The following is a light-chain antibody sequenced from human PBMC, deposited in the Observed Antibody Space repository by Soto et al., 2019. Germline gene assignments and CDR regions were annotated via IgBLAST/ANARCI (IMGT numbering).Light chain of an antibody. J-gene: IGKJ2*01. CDR3: QQSDSTPYT. Sequence: DIQITQSTSSLSASVGDRVTITCRASQTISTYLNWYQQKPGKAPRLLIYDASSLLSGVPSRFSGSGSGTDFTLTIASLQPEDFSTYYCQQSDSTPYTFGQG. CDR2: DAS. V-gene: IGKV1-39*01. CDR1: QTISTY.